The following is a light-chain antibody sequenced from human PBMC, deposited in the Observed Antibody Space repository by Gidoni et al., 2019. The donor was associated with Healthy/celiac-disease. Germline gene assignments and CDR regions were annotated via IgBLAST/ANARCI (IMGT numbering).Light chain of an antibody. CDR1: QSVLYSSNNKNY. Sequence: IVMTQSPDSLAVSLGERATINCKSSQSVLYSSNNKNYLAWYQQKPGQPPKLLIYWASTRESGVPDRFSGSGSGTDFTLTISSLQAEDVAVYYCQQYYTTPQTCXQXTKVEIK. CDR3: QQYYTTPQT. J-gene: IGKJ1*01. CDR2: WAS. V-gene: IGKV4-1*01.